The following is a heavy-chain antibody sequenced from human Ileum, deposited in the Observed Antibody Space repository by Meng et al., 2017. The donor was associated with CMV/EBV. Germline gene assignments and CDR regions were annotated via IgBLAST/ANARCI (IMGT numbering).Heavy chain of an antibody. Sequence: GFTFRNYAMTYVRQAPEKGLEWVSTFSDSTTSTYYADSVRGRFSISRDNSKNTLFLQMNSLRVEDTAVYYCAKDLTNYYYNSGAIDYWGQGTLVTVSS. J-gene: IGHJ4*02. CDR1: GFTFRNYA. CDR3: AKDLTNYYYNSGAIDY. CDR2: FSDSTTST. D-gene: IGHD3-22*01. V-gene: IGHV3-23*01.